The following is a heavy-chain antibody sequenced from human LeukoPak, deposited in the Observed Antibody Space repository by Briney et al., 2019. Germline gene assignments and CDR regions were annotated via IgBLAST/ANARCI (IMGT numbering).Heavy chain of an antibody. J-gene: IGHJ6*02. CDR1: GGSVSSGSYY. D-gene: IGHD2-2*01. Sequence: SETLSLTCTVSGGSVSSGSYYWSWIRQPPGKGLEWIGYIYYSGSTNYNPSLKSRVTISVDTSKNQFSLKLSSVTAADTAVYYCARAQYCSSTSCYAYYYYGMDVWGQGTTVTVSS. CDR2: IYYSGST. V-gene: IGHV4-61*01. CDR3: ARAQYCSSTSCYAYYYYGMDV.